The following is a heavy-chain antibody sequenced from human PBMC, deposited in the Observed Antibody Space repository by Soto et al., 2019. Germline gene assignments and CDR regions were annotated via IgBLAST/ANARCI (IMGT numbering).Heavy chain of an antibody. CDR3: AREDYYAFWSGYNWFDP. D-gene: IGHD3-3*01. Sequence: QVQLVESGGGVVQPGRSLRLSCAASGFTFSSYAMHWVRQAPGKGLEWVAVISYDGSNKYHADSVKGRFTISRDNSKNXXYLQMNSLRAEDTAVYYCAREDYYAFWSGYNWFDPWGQGTLVTVSS. CDR2: ISYDGSNK. V-gene: IGHV3-30-3*01. CDR1: GFTFSSYA. J-gene: IGHJ5*02.